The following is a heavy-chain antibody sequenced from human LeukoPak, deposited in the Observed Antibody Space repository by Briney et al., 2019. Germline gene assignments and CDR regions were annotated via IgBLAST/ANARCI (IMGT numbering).Heavy chain of an antibody. D-gene: IGHD4-11*01. CDR1: GFTLSRYS. J-gene: IGHJ4*02. CDR2: ISSSSSYI. CDR3: ARGHSNYGDYIDY. Sequence: GGSLRLSCGVSGFTLSRYSMNWVRQAPGKGLEWVSSISSSSSYIYYAASVKGRFTISRDNAKNSLSLQMNSLRAEDTAVYYCARGHSNYGDYIDYWGQGTLVTVSS. V-gene: IGHV3-21*01.